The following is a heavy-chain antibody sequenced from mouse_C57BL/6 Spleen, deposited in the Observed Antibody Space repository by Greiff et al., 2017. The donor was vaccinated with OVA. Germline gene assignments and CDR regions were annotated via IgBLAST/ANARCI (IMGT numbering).Heavy chain of an antibody. D-gene: IGHD2-4*01. CDR2: IHPNSGST. Sequence: QVHVKQPGAELVKPGASVKLSCKASGYTFTSYWMHWVKQRPGQGLEWIGMIHPNSGSTNYNEKFKSKATLTVDKSSSTAYMQLSSLTSEDSAVYYCARSTYDYYFDYWGQGTTLTVSS. CDR1: GYTFTSYW. J-gene: IGHJ2*01. V-gene: IGHV1-64*01. CDR3: ARSTYDYYFDY.